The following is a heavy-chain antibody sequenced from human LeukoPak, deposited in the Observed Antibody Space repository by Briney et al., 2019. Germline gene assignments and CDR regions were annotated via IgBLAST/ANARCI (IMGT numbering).Heavy chain of an antibody. CDR1: GGSISSYF. V-gene: IGHV4-59*08. Sequence: PSETLSLTCTVSGGSISSYFWSWIRQPPGKGLEWIGYIYYSGSTNYNPSLKSRVTISVDTSKNQFSLKLSSVTAADTAVYYCARPARGGHFDYWGQGTLVTVSS. D-gene: IGHD6-25*01. J-gene: IGHJ4*02. CDR2: IYYSGST. CDR3: ARPARGGHFDY.